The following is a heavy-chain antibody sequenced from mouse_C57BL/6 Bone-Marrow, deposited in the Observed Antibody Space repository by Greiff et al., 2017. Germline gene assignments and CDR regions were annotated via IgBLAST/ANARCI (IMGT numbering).Heavy chain of an antibody. V-gene: IGHV1-78*01. D-gene: IGHD6-2*01. CDR1: GYTFTDHT. Sequence: QVQLQQSDAELVKPGASVKISCKVSGYTFTDHTIHWMKQRPEQGLEWIGYIYPSDCSTKYNEKFKGKATLTGDKYSSTAYMQLNSLSSEASAVYFCARPDWYSLFAYWGQGTRITRSA. CDR2: IYPSDCST. J-gene: IGHJ3*01. CDR3: ARPDWYSLFAY.